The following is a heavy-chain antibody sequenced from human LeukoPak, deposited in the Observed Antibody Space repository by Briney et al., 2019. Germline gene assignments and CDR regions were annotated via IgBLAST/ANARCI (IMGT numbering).Heavy chain of an antibody. CDR3: ARDLIAAAGTPGPLAY. CDR2: ISSSSSYI. V-gene: IGHV3-21*01. Sequence: GRSLRLSCAASGFTFSRYSMNCVRQAPGNGLEGGSSISSSSSYIYYADSVKGRFTISRDNAKNSLYLQMNSLRAEDTAVYYCARDLIAAAGTPGPLAYWGQGTLVTVSS. D-gene: IGHD6-13*01. CDR1: GFTFSRYS. J-gene: IGHJ4*02.